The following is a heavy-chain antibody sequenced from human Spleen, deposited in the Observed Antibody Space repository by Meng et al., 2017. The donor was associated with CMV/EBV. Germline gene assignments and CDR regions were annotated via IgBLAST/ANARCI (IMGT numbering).Heavy chain of an antibody. CDR1: GFPFSSYG. CDR3: AKSRYYFDY. CDR2: ISGSGGST. V-gene: IGHV3-23*01. J-gene: IGHJ4*02. Sequence: EGQLLESGVGLLHPGGSLRLACAASGFPFSSYGMSWVRQAPGKGLEWVSAISGSGGSTYYADSVKGRFTISRDNSKNTLYLQMNSLRAEDTAVYYCAKSRYYFDYWGQGTLVTVSS.